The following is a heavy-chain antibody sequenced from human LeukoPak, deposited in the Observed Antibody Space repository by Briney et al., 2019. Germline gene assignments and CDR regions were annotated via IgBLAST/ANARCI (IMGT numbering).Heavy chain of an antibody. Sequence: SETLSLTCTVSGGSISRYYWSWIRQPPGKGLEWIGYIYYSGSTNYKPSLKSRVTISVDASKNQFSLKLRSVTAADTAVYYCARVWSGYDVFDIWGQGTMVTVPS. CDR1: GGSISRYY. V-gene: IGHV4-59*01. CDR2: IYYSGST. J-gene: IGHJ3*02. CDR3: ARVWSGYDVFDI. D-gene: IGHD3-3*01.